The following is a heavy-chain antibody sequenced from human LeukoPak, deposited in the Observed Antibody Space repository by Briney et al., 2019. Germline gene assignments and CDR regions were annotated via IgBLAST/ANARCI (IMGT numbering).Heavy chain of an antibody. V-gene: IGHV3-21*01. CDR3: ARTCVVPLYYYYYMDV. CDR2: ISSSSSYI. D-gene: IGHD2-15*01. CDR1: GFTFSSYS. J-gene: IGHJ6*03. Sequence: KAGGSLRLSCAASGFTFSSYSMNWVRQAPGKGLEWVSSISSSSSYIYYADSVKGRFTISRDNAKNSLYLQMNSLRAEDTAVYYCARTCVVPLYYYYYMDVWGKGTTVTVSS.